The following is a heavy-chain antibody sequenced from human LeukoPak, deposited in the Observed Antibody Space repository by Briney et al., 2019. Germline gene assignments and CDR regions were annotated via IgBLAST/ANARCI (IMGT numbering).Heavy chain of an antibody. D-gene: IGHD6-19*01. Sequence: GGSLRLSCAASGFTFSGSAMHWVRQASGKGLEWVGRIRSKANSYATAYAASVKGRFTISRDDSKNTAYLQMNSLKTEDTAVYYCTRLAVAPDYWGQRTLVTVSS. CDR3: TRLAVAPDY. J-gene: IGHJ4*02. V-gene: IGHV3-73*01. CDR1: GFTFSGSA. CDR2: IRSKANSYAT.